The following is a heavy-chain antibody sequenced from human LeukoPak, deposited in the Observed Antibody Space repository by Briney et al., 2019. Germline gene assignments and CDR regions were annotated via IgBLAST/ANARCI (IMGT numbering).Heavy chain of an antibody. D-gene: IGHD4-17*01. V-gene: IGHV4-59*01. J-gene: IGHJ5*02. CDR2: IFYSGST. CDR3: ARARTVTWFDP. Sequence: PSETLSLTCTVSGGSISSYYWSWIRQPSGKGLEWIGYIFYSGSTKYNPSLKSRVTISIHTSKNQFSLKLSSVTAADTAVYYCARARTVTWFDPWGQGTLVTVSS. CDR1: GGSISSYY.